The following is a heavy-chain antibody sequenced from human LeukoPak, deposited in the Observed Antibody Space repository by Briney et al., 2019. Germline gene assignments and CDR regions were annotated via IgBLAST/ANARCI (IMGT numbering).Heavy chain of an antibody. J-gene: IGHJ5*02. Sequence: ASVKVSCKASGYTFTSYGISWVRQAPGQGLEWMGWISAYNGNTNYAQKLQGRVTMTTDTSTSTAYMELRSLRSDDTAVYYCARDGGGDPHTELIWFDPWGQGTLVTVSS. CDR3: ARDGGGDPHTELIWFDP. CDR1: GYTFTSYG. V-gene: IGHV1-18*01. D-gene: IGHD2-21*02. CDR2: ISAYNGNT.